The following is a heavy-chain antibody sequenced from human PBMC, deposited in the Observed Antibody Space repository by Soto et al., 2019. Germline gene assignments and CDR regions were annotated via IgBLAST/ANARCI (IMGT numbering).Heavy chain of an antibody. V-gene: IGHV3-53*01. CDR1: GFTVSSNY. Sequence: GGSLRLSCAASGFTVSSNYMSWVRQAPGKGLEWVSVIYSGGSTYYADSVKGRFTISRDNSKNTLYLQMSSLRAEDTAVYYCARALSQFYGYYYYGMDVWGQGTTVTVSS. CDR3: ARALSQFYGYYYYGMDV. CDR2: IYSGGST. J-gene: IGHJ6*02. D-gene: IGHD4-17*01.